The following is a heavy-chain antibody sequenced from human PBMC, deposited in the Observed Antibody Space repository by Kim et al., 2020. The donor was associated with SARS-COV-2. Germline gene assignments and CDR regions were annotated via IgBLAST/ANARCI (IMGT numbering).Heavy chain of an antibody. Sequence: SETLSLTCTVSGGSISSSSYYWGWIRQPPGKGLEWIGSIYYSGSTYYNPSLKSRVTISVDTSKNQFSLKLSSVTAADTAVYYCARQDTYYYGSGSYYNVWYWGQEPWSPSPQ. CDR1: GGSISSSSYY. D-gene: IGHD3-10*01. J-gene: IGHJ4*01. V-gene: IGHV4-39*01. CDR3: ARQDTYYYGSGSYYNVWY. CDR2: IYYSGST.